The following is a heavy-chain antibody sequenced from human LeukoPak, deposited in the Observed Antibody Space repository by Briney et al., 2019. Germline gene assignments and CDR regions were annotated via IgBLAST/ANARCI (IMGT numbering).Heavy chain of an antibody. V-gene: IGHV3-53*01. J-gene: IGHJ4*02. D-gene: IGHD4-17*01. Sequence: GGSLRLSCAASGFIVNTNYMTWVRQAPGRGLEWVSFIYADGNTYYADSVKGRFTISRDISKNAVYLQMNSLRAEDTAVYYCARDSYGDANFDSWGQGTLVTVSS. CDR1: GFIVNTNY. CDR3: ARDSYGDANFDS. CDR2: IYADGNT.